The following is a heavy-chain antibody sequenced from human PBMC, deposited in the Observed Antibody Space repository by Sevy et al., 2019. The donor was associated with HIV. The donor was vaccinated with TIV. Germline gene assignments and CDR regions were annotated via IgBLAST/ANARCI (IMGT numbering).Heavy chain of an antibody. V-gene: IGHV3-49*04. Sequence: GGSLRLSCTASGFTFGDYAMSWVRQAPGKGLEWVGFIRSKAYGGTTEYAASVKGRFTISRDDSKSIAYLQMNSLKTEDTAVYYCTRESSIAARGDYYYYMDVWGKGTTVTVSS. J-gene: IGHJ6*03. CDR2: IRSKAYGGTT. D-gene: IGHD6-6*01. CDR3: TRESSIAARGDYYYYMDV. CDR1: GFTFGDYA.